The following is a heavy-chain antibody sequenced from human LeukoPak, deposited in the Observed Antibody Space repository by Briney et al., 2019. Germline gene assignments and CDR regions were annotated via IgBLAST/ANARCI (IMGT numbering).Heavy chain of an antibody. CDR1: GFTFSKYW. V-gene: IGHV3-7*01. CDR2: TKPDGSAE. D-gene: IGHD2-8*02. Sequence: GGSLRLSCAASGFTFSKYWMGWVRQAPGKGLEWVANTKPDGSAEYYADSVRGRFTTSRVNANNFLYLQMNSLRAEDTAVYYCARAGGLNTNFDYWGQGTLVTVSS. J-gene: IGHJ4*02. CDR3: ARAGGLNTNFDY.